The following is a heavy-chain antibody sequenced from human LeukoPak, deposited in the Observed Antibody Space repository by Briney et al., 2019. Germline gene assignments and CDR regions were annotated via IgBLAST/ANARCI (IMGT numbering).Heavy chain of an antibody. CDR2: ISTSSSYI. CDR3: ARADCSGSTCYLRRSWFDP. Sequence: GGSLRLSCAASGFTFSSFDMSWVRQAPGKGLEWVSSISTSSSYIYYRDSVKGRFTISRDDAKNSLYLQMNSLRAEDTAVYYCARADCSGSTCYLRRSWFDPGRQGPVLTVLS. D-gene: IGHD2-2*01. CDR1: GFTFSSFD. V-gene: IGHV3-21*01. J-gene: IGHJ5*02.